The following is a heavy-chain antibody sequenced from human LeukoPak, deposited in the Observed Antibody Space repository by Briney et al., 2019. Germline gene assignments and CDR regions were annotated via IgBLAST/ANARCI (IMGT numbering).Heavy chain of an antibody. D-gene: IGHD3-10*01. Sequence: PGGSLRLSCAASGFTFSSYAMHWVRQAPGKGLEWVAVISYDGSNKYYADSVKGRFTISRDNTKNSLYLQMNSLRAEDTAVYYCAKDVWLRGWFDPWGQGTLVTVSS. CDR3: AKDVWLRGWFDP. V-gene: IGHV3-30-3*01. CDR1: GFTFSSYA. CDR2: ISYDGSNK. J-gene: IGHJ5*02.